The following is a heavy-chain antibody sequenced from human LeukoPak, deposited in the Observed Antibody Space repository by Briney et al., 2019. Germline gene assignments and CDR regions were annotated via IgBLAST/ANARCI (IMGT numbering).Heavy chain of an antibody. V-gene: IGHV3-33*01. CDR3: ARGLYDRSGYYVTPDY. CDR1: GFTFSSDG. J-gene: IGHJ4*02. Sequence: PGGSLRLSCAASGFTFSSDGMHWVRRAPGKGLEWVAVKWYDGSNKYYADSVKGRFTISRDNSKNTLYLQMNSLRAEDTAVYYCARGLYDRSGYYVTPDYWGQGTLVTVSS. CDR2: KWYDGSNK. D-gene: IGHD3-22*01.